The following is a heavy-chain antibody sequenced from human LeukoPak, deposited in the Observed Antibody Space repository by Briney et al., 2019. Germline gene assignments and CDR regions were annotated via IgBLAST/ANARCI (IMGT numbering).Heavy chain of an antibody. CDR1: GYTFTDYY. CDR2: INPNSGGT. D-gene: IGHD2/OR15-2a*01. CDR3: ARDEYTAKDSPY. V-gene: IGHV1-2*06. J-gene: IGHJ4*02. Sequence: ASVKVSCKASGYTFTDYYMHWVPQAPGQGLEWMGRINPNSGGTNYAQKFRGRVTMTRDTSISTAYMELTRLTPDDTAVYYCARDEYTAKDSPYWGGGTLVTVSS.